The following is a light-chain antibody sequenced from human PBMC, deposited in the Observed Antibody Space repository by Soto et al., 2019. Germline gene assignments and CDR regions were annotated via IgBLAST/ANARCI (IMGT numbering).Light chain of an antibody. Sequence: QSALTQPASVSGSPGQSITISCTGTSSDFGEYNSVSWYQQRPGKAPKLIIYEVSNRPSGVSNRFSGSKSAYTASLTISGLQAEDEADYYCCSYAGSSTWVFGGGTKLTVL. CDR3: CSYAGSSTWV. CDR1: SSDFGEYNS. V-gene: IGLV2-14*01. J-gene: IGLJ3*02. CDR2: EVS.